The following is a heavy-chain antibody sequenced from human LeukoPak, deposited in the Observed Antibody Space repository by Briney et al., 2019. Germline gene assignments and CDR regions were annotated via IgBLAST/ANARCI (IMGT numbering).Heavy chain of an antibody. D-gene: IGHD2-2*01. V-gene: IGHV1-46*01. CDR2: INPSGGST. Sequence: ASVKVSCKASGYTFTSYYMHWVRQAPGQGLEWMGIINPSGGSTSYAQKFQGRVTMTRDTSTSTVYMELSSLRSEDTAVYYCARDPFCSSTSCYEGYYYYGMDVWGQGTTVTVSS. J-gene: IGHJ6*02. CDR3: ARDPFCSSTSCYEGYYYYGMDV. CDR1: GYTFTSYY.